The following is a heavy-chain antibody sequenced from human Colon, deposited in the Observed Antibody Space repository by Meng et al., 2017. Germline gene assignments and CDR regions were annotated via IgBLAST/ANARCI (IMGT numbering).Heavy chain of an antibody. CDR3: ARDPGYAAFDI. J-gene: IGHJ3*02. CDR1: GFTFSSSW. V-gene: IGHV3-7*01. Sequence: GESLKISCVASGFTFSSSWMTWVRQAPGKGLEWVANMNQNGSTINYVVSVRGRFPISRDNTRNSLYVQMNSLRADDTGIYYCARDPGYAAFDIWGQGTKVTVSS. D-gene: IGHD5-18*01. CDR2: MNQNGSTI.